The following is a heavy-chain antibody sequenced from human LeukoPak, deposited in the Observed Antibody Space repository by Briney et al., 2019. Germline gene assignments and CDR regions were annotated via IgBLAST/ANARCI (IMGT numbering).Heavy chain of an antibody. Sequence: PGGSLRLSCAASGFTCSSYSMNWVRQAPGKGLEWVSSISSSSSYIYYADSVKGRFTISRDNAKNSLYLQMNSLRAEDTAVYYCASGYNWNQGYFDYWGQGTLVTVSS. V-gene: IGHV3-21*01. J-gene: IGHJ4*02. D-gene: IGHD1-20*01. CDR3: ASGYNWNQGYFDY. CDR1: GFTCSSYS. CDR2: ISSSSSYI.